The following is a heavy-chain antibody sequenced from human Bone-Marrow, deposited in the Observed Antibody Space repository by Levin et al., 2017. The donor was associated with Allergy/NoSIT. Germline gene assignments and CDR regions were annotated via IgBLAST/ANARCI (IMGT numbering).Heavy chain of an antibody. CDR1: VFSFFPSL. D-gene: IGHD5-12*01. CDR2: ITSSSSYI. J-gene: IGHJ5*02. CDR3: ARGLDYSGLP. V-gene: IGHV3-21*01. Sequence: GEFLKFSFSAFVFSFFPSLLNWVRQAPGKGLDWVSSITSSSSYIYYADSVKGRFTISRAPAKNSLYLQMNSLRVEDTAVYYCARGLDYSGLPWGQGTLVTVSS.